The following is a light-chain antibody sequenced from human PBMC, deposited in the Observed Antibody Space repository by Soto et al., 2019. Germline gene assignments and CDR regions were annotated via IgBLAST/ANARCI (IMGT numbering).Light chain of an antibody. CDR2: AAS. V-gene: IGKV1-12*01. CDR3: QQANSFPFT. CDR1: QGISSW. Sequence: DIQMTQSPSSVSASVGDRVTITCRASQGISSWLAWYQQKPGKAPKLLIYAASSLQSGVPSTCSGSESLSDFTLTFSSLQPEDLATYYCQQANSFPFTFGQATKLEIK. J-gene: IGKJ2*01.